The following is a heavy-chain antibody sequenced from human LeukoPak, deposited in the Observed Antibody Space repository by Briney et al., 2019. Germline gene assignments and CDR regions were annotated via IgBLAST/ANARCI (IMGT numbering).Heavy chain of an antibody. Sequence: ASVKVSCKASGYTFTDYYLHWVRQAPGQGLEWMGWIIPNTGGTNYAQKFQDWVTMSSDTSISTAYMELSSLRSDDTAVYYCARGSPSYAQWHFDLWGRGTLVTVSS. CDR2: IIPNTGGT. V-gene: IGHV1-2*04. CDR1: GYTFTDYY. D-gene: IGHD2/OR15-2a*01. CDR3: ARGSPSYAQWHFDL. J-gene: IGHJ2*01.